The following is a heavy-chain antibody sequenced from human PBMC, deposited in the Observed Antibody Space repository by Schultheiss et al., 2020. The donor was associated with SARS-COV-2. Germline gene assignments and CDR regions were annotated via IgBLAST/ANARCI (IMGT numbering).Heavy chain of an antibody. Sequence: GGSLRLSCAASGFTFSSYEMNWVRQAPGKGLEWVADITSSGSTKYYADSVKGRFTISRDNSKNTLFLQMGSLRAEDTAVYYCAKFEGDIVQRYYFDYWGQGTLVTVSS. V-gene: IGHV3-48*03. CDR3: AKFEGDIVQRYYFDY. CDR1: GFTFSSYE. CDR2: ITSSGSTK. J-gene: IGHJ4*02. D-gene: IGHD3-16*01.